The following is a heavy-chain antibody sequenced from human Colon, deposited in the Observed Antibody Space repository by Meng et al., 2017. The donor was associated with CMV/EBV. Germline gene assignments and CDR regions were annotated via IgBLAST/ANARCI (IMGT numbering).Heavy chain of an antibody. CDR2: MWFDGSRK. V-gene: IGHV3-33*03. CDR3: AKSGQRGHYYYDMDV. Sequence: SGFTITTYNMHWVRQAPGKGLQWVSVMWFDGSRKYYADSVKGRFIISRDDSKSTLYLQMNSLRAEDAAVYYCAKSGQRGHYYYDMDVWGRGTTVTVSS. J-gene: IGHJ6*02. CDR1: GFTITTYN.